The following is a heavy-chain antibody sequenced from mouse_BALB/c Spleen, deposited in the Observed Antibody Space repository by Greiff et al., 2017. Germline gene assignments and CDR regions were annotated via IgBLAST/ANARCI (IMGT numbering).Heavy chain of an antibody. CDR2: INPSSGYT. Sequence: QVQLKESAAELARPGASVKMSCKASGYTFTSYTMHWVKQRPGQGLEWIGYINPSSGYTEYNQKFKDKTTLTADKSSSTAYMQLSSLTSEDSAVYYCARGGYDPFAYWGQGTLVTVSA. CDR3: ARGGYDPFAY. V-gene: IGHV1-4*02. CDR1: GYTFTSYT. D-gene: IGHD2-2*01. J-gene: IGHJ3*01.